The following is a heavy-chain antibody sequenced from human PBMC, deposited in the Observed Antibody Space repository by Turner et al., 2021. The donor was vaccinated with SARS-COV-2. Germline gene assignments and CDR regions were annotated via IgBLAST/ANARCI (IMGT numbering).Heavy chain of an antibody. J-gene: IGHJ3*02. CDR2: IIPMYDTT. CDR3: PSMVYCGDAGHAFDI. Sequence: QVQLAQSGAEGKKPGSSGKVSEKVAGRTFSSYYITWVRQAPGQGLEWMGGIIPMYDTTTYGQRFRGRVTITADESLGTAYMELTRLISGDTAIYFCPSMVYCGDAGHAFDIWAQGTWFTVSS. D-gene: IGHD4-17*01. CDR1: GRTFSSYY. V-gene: IGHV1-69*01.